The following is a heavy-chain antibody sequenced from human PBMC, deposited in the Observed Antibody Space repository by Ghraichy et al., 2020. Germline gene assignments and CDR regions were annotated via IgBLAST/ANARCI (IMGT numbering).Heavy chain of an antibody. D-gene: IGHD3-3*01. CDR3: AKDLRFLEWLSPLGGMDV. Sequence: GGSLRLSCAASGFTFSSYGMHWVRQAPGKGLEWVAVISYDGSNKYYADSVKGRFTISRDNSKNTLYLQMNSLRAEDTAVYYCAKDLRFLEWLSPLGGMDVWGQGTTVTVSS. V-gene: IGHV3-30*18. CDR2: ISYDGSNK. CDR1: GFTFSSYG. J-gene: IGHJ6*02.